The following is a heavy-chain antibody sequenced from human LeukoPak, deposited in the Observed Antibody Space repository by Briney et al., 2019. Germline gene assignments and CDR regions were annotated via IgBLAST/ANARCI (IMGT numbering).Heavy chain of an antibody. Sequence: SETLSLTCTVSGRSISSYYWSWIRQPAGKGLEWIRRIYTSGSTNYNPSLKSRVTMSVDTSKNQFSLKLSSVTAADTAVYYCARDSFTMVRGVIISYYYGMDVWGHGTTVTVSS. J-gene: IGHJ6*02. V-gene: IGHV4-4*07. CDR2: IYTSGST. D-gene: IGHD3-10*01. CDR1: GRSISSYY. CDR3: ARDSFTMVRGVIISYYYGMDV.